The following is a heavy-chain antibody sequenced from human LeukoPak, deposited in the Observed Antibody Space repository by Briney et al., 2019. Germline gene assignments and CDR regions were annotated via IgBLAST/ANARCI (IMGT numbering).Heavy chain of an antibody. CDR3: ARGAKYQLLREYYFDY. D-gene: IGHD2-2*01. CDR1: GGSISSSSYY. Sequence: SETLSLTCTVSGGSISSSSYYWGWIRQPPGKGLEWIGSIYYGGSTYYNPSLKSRVTISVDTSKNQFSLKLSSVTAADTAVYYCARGAKYQLLREYYFDYWGQGTLVTVSS. V-gene: IGHV4-39*07. CDR2: IYYGGST. J-gene: IGHJ4*02.